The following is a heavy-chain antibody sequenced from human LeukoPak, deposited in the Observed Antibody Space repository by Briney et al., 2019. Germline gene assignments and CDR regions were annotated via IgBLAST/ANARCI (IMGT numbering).Heavy chain of an antibody. J-gene: IGHJ4*02. CDR2: IYTSGST. D-gene: IGHD4-11*01. CDR1: GGSISNYY. CDR3: ARDFLLQSEGLFDY. Sequence: KPSETLSLTCTVSGGSISNYYWNWIRQPAGKRLEWIGRIYTSGSTNYNPSLKSRVTMSVDTSKNQFSLRLTSVTAADTAVYYCARDFLLQSEGLFDYWGQGTLVTVSS. V-gene: IGHV4-4*07.